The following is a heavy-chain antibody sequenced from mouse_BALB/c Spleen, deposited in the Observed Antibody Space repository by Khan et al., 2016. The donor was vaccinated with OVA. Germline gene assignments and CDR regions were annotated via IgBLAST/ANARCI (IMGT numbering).Heavy chain of an antibody. CDR3: AKGVWSYYDALDY. J-gene: IGHJ4*01. Sequence: QVQLKQSGPGLVAPSQSLSITCTVSGFSLTDYGVSWIRQPPGKGLEWLGVVWGGGSTYYNSALKSRLSISKDNSQSQVFLKMNSLQTDDTAMYYCAKGVWSYYDALDYWGQGTSVTVSS. V-gene: IGHV2-6-5*01. CDR1: GFSLTDYG. CDR2: VWGGGST.